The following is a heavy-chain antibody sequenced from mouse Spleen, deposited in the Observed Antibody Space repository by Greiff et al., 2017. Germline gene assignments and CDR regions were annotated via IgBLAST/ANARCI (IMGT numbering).Heavy chain of an antibody. J-gene: IGHJ2*01. Sequence: VQLQQPGAELVKPGASVKLSCKASGYTFTSYWMQWVKQRPGQGLEWIGEIDPSDSYTNYNQKFKGKATLTVDTSSSTAYMQLSSLTSEDSAVYYCARKEKQLGGVDYWGQGTTLTVSS. CDR3: ARKEKQLGGVDY. CDR2: IDPSDSYT. D-gene: IGHD4-1*02. CDR1: GYTFTSYW. V-gene: IGHV1-50*01.